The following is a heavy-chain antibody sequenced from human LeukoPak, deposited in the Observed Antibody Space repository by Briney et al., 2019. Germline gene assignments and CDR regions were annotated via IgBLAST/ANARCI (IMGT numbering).Heavy chain of an antibody. D-gene: IGHD5-18*01. CDR3: AGGYSYGYWGNY. Sequence: PGGSLRLSCAASGFTFSSYSMNWVRQAPGKGLEWVSYISSSSSTIYYADSVKGRFTISRDNAKNSPYLQMNSLRAEDTAVYYCAGGYSYGYWGNYWGQGTLVTVSS. CDR1: GFTFSSYS. J-gene: IGHJ4*02. CDR2: ISSSSSTI. V-gene: IGHV3-48*01.